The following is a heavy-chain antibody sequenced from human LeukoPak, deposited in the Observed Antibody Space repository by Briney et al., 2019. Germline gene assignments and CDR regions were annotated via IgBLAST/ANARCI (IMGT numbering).Heavy chain of an antibody. CDR1: GGFLRGFY. Sequence: SETLSLTCTFSGGFLRGFYWSGMRQPAGGGLEWVGRIYTSGSTDYNPSLKSRVTMSVDTSKYQFSLKLSSVTDADTAVYYCARIVRFCTGRSCYSYMDVWGKGTTVTVSS. D-gene: IGHD2-8*02. CDR3: ARIVRFCTGRSCYSYMDV. V-gene: IGHV4-4*07. J-gene: IGHJ6*03. CDR2: IYTSGST.